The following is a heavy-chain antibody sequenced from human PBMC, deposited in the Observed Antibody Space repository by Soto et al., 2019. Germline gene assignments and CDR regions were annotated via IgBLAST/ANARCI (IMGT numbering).Heavy chain of an antibody. CDR1: GFTFSSYG. V-gene: IGHV3-30*18. D-gene: IGHD3-22*01. Sequence: LRLSCAASGFTFSSYGMHWVRQAPGKGLEWVAVISYDGSNKYYADSVKGRFAISRDNSKNTLYLQMNSLRAEDTAVYYCAKDALLHIRRPTMIGLWGQGTLVTVSS. CDR3: AKDALLHIRRPTMIGL. CDR2: ISYDGSNK. J-gene: IGHJ4*02.